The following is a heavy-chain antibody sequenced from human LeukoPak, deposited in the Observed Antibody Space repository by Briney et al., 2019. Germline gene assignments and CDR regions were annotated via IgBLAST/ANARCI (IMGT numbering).Heavy chain of an antibody. CDR2: IYYSGST. V-gene: IGHV4-59*06. D-gene: IGHD2-2*01. CDR3: ARRYHCSSTSCLGAFDI. CDR1: DGSISPYY. J-gene: IGHJ3*02. Sequence: SETLSLTCTVSDGSISPYYWSWIRQHPGKGLEWIGYIYYSGSTYYNPSLKSRVTISVDTSKNQFSLKLSSVTAADTAVYYCARRYHCSSTSCLGAFDIWGQGTMVTVSS.